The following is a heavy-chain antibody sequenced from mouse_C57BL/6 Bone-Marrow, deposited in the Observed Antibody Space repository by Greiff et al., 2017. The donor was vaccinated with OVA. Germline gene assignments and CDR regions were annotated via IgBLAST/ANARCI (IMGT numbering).Heavy chain of an antibody. CDR1: GFSLTSYG. CDR3: AKSGENGNNYWYFDV. CDR2: IWSGGST. Sequence: VMLVESGPGLVQPSQSLSITCTVSGFSLTSYGVHWVRQPPGKGLEWLGVIWSGGSTDYNAAFISRLSISKDNSKSQVFFKMNSLQADDTAIYYCAKSGENGNNYWYFDVWGTGTTVTVSS. J-gene: IGHJ1*03. V-gene: IGHV2-4*01. D-gene: IGHD2-1*01.